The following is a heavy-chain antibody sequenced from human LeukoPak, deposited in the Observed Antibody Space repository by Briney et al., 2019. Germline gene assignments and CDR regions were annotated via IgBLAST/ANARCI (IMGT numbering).Heavy chain of an antibody. Sequence: GGSLRLSCAASGFTVSSNYMSWVRQAPGKGLEWVSVIYSGGSTYYADSVKGRFTISRDNSKNTLYLQMNSLRAEDTAVYYCARDLSYSGSYYWGQGTLVTVSS. J-gene: IGHJ4*02. CDR1: GFTVSSNY. CDR3: ARDLSYSGSYY. V-gene: IGHV3-53*01. D-gene: IGHD1-26*01. CDR2: IYSGGST.